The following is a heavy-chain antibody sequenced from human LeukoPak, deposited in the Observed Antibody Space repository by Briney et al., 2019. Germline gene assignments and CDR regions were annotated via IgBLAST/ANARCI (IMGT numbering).Heavy chain of an antibody. CDR1: GFTFNNAW. D-gene: IGHD3-22*01. CDR2: ISGSGGRT. V-gene: IGHV3-23*01. J-gene: IGHJ4*02. Sequence: GGSLRLSCAASGFTFNNAWMSWVRQAPGKGLEWVAGISGSGGRTNYADAVKGRFTISRDNAKNTLFLQMNSLRVEDTAVYFCAKRGVVIRVILVGFHKEAYYFDSWGQGALVTVSS. CDR3: AKRGVVIRVILVGFHKEAYYFDS.